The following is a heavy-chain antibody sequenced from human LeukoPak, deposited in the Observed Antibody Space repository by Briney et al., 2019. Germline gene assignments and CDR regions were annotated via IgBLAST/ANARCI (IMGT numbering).Heavy chain of an antibody. V-gene: IGHV4-34*01. Sequence: SETLSLTCAVYGGFFRGYYGSGLRHPPGKGGEGIGEINHSGSTNYNPSLKSRVTISVDTSKNQFSLKLSSVTAADTAVYYCARRTRRAAATTRDAFDIWGQGTMVTVSS. D-gene: IGHD2-15*01. CDR1: GGFFRGYY. J-gene: IGHJ3*02. CDR2: INHSGST. CDR3: ARRTRRAAATTRDAFDI.